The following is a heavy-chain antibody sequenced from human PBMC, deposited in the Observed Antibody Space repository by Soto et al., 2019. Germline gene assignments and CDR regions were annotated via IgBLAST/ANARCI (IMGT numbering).Heavy chain of an antibody. J-gene: IGHJ6*02. CDR1: GLSLSTTGVG. Sequence: QITLKESGPTLVKPTQTLTLTCTFSGLSLSTTGVGVGWIRQPPGKALEWLALIYWDDDKRYSPSLKSRLTINKDNSKNXVXLXIXXMDPVDTATYYCVQSRCGGDCLQSYSSHSYYGLDVWGQGTTVTVSS. V-gene: IGHV2-5*02. CDR2: IYWDDDK. D-gene: IGHD2-21*02. CDR3: VQSRCGGDCLQSYSSHSYYGLDV.